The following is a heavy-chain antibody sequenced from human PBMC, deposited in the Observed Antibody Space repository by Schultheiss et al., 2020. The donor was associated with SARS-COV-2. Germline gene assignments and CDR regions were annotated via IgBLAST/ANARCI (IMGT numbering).Heavy chain of an antibody. J-gene: IGHJ5*02. CDR1: GGSISSYY. CDR2: IYYSGST. V-gene: IGHV4-59*12. D-gene: IGHD2-2*01. CDR3: ARGTDCSSTSCYWEYNWFDP. Sequence: SETLSLTCTVSGGSISSYYWSWIRQPPGKGLEWIGYIYYSGSTNYNPSLKSRVTISVDTSKNQFSLKLSSVTAADTAVYYCARGTDCSSTSCYWEYNWFDPWGQGTLVTVSS.